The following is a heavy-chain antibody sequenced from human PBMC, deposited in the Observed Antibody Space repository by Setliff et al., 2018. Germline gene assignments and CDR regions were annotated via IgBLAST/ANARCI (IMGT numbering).Heavy chain of an antibody. Sequence: SETLSLTCTVSGGSISSYYWGWVRQPPGKGLEWIGTIFWSGTTYYNPSLNSRGTISVDTSKNQFSLKLSSVTAADTAVYYCARGWGSGWSKEGAFDIWGQGTMVTVSS. CDR1: GGSISSYY. CDR3: ARGWGSGWSKEGAFDI. V-gene: IGHV4-59*12. D-gene: IGHD6-19*01. CDR2: IFWSGTT. J-gene: IGHJ3*02.